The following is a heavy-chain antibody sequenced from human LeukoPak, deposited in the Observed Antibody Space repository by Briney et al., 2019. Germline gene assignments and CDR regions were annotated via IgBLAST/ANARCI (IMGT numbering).Heavy chain of an antibody. J-gene: IGHJ4*02. Sequence: PGGSLRLSCAASGFTFSSYAMHWVRQAPGKGLEWVAFIRYDGSNKYYADSVKGRFTISRDNSKNTLYLQMNSLRAEDTAVYYCAKVALTTGSRYFDYWGQGTLVTVSS. CDR3: AKVALTTGSRYFDY. D-gene: IGHD4/OR15-4a*01. V-gene: IGHV3-30*02. CDR1: GFTFSSYA. CDR2: IRYDGSNK.